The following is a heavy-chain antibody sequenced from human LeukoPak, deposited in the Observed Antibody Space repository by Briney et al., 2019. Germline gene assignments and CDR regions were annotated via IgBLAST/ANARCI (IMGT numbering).Heavy chain of an antibody. J-gene: IGHJ4*02. CDR1: GGTFSSYT. D-gene: IGHD3-22*01. Sequence: GASVTVSCKASGGTFSSYTISWVRQAPGQGLEWMGRIIPILGIANYAQKFQGRVTITADKSTSTAYMELSSLRSEDTAVYYCARDEPHYYDSSGYYSIGDYWGQGTLVTVSS. V-gene: IGHV1-69*04. CDR2: IIPILGIA. CDR3: ARDEPHYYDSSGYYSIGDY.